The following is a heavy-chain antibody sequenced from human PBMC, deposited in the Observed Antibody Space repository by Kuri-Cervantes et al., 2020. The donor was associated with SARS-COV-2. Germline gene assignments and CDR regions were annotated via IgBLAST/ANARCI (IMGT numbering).Heavy chain of an antibody. D-gene: IGHD2-2*02. CDR2: ISSSSSYI. CDR3: ARGKDIVVVPAAIRYYYYYYMDV. V-gene: IGHV3-21*01. J-gene: IGHJ6*03. Sequence: GGSLRLSCAASGFTFSSYSMNWVRQAPGKGLEWVSSISSSSSYIYYADSVKGRFTISRDNAKNSLYLQMNSPRAEDTAVYYCARGKDIVVVPAAIRYYYYYYMDVWGKGTTVTVSS. CDR1: GFTFSSYS.